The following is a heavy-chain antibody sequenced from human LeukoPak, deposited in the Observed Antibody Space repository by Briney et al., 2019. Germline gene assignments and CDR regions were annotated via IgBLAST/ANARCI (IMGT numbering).Heavy chain of an antibody. Sequence: GASVKVSCKASGYTFTDYYMHWVQQAPGKGLEWTGLVDPEDGETIYAEKFQGRVTITADTPTDTAYMELSSLRSEDTAVYYCATVRRTSPNWFDPWGQGTLVTVSS. D-gene: IGHD1-14*01. CDR1: GYTFTDYY. V-gene: IGHV1-69-2*01. CDR2: VDPEDGET. J-gene: IGHJ5*02. CDR3: ATVRRTSPNWFDP.